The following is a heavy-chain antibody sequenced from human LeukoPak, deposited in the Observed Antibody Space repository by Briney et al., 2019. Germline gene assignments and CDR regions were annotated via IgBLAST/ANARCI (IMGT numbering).Heavy chain of an antibody. CDR3: ARGQAYCGADCYSD. J-gene: IGHJ4*02. D-gene: IGHD2-21*02. V-gene: IGHV3-66*01. CDR2: IHTGGGT. Sequence: GGSLRLSCAASGFSISHYYMTWVRQTPGKGLDWVSVIHTGGGTNYGDSVKGRFTISRDNSKNTLYLQMNSLRADDTAIYYCARGQAYCGADCYSDWGQGTLVTVSS. CDR1: GFSISHYY.